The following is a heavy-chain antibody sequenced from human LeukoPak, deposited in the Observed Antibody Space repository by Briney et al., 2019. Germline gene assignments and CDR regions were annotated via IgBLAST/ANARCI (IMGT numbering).Heavy chain of an antibody. Sequence: GGSLRLSCAASGFTFSDYWMSWVRQAPGKGLEWVANIKQDGSEKYYVDSVKGRFTISRDNAKNSLHLQMNTVRAEDTAVYYCAKAGYGSGSSSFDQWGQGTLVTVSS. CDR3: AKAGYGSGSSSFDQ. V-gene: IGHV3-7*01. J-gene: IGHJ4*02. CDR2: IKQDGSEK. CDR1: GFTFSDYW. D-gene: IGHD3-10*01.